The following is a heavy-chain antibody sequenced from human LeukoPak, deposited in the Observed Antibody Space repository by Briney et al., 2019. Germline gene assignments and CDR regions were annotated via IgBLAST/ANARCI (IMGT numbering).Heavy chain of an antibody. CDR3: ARDLRDSSSWYEAFDI. Sequence: SETLSLTCTVSGGSISSGDYYWSWIRQPPGKGREWIGYIYYSGSTYYNPSLKSRVTISVDTSKNQFSLKLSSVTAADTAVYYCARDLRDSSSWYEAFDIWGQGTMVTVSS. CDR2: IYYSGST. J-gene: IGHJ3*02. CDR1: GGSISSGDYY. D-gene: IGHD6-13*01. V-gene: IGHV4-30-4*08.